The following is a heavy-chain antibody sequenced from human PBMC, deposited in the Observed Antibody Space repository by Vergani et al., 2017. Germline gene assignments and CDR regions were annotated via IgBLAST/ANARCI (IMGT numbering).Heavy chain of an antibody. CDR1: GFALNRHA. CDR3: VWDRGLCAGGKCCTEAWDY. J-gene: IGHJ4*02. V-gene: IGHV3-30-3*01. D-gene: IGHD1-14*01. Sequence: QVQLVESGGGVVQPGTSLRLSCVVSGFALNRHAMYWVRQAPGKGLEWVVGISFDGTNEYYPDLVKGRFTISRDIAKNTLYLQVRSLRLEDTGVYRCVWDRGLCAGGKCCTEAWDYWGQGTPVTVSS. CDR2: ISFDGTNE.